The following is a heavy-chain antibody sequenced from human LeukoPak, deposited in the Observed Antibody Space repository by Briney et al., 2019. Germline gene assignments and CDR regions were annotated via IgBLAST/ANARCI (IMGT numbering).Heavy chain of an antibody. Sequence: GGSLRLSCAASRFTFSSYAMHWVRQAPGKGLEWVAGISHDGTYEYQADSVKGRFTISRDNSKSTLYLQMNSLRVEDTAVYYCARAKSPTYNWFDPWGQGTLVTVSS. CDR2: ISHDGTYE. V-gene: IGHV3-30*04. CDR3: ARAKSPTYNWFDP. J-gene: IGHJ5*02. CDR1: RFTFSSYA.